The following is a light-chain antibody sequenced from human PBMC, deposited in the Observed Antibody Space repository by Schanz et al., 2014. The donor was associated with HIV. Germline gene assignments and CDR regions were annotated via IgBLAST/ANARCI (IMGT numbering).Light chain of an antibody. V-gene: IGKV3-20*01. J-gene: IGKJ3*01. CDR3: QHYDGLPT. CDR1: QSVSGSY. Sequence: EIVLTQSPGTLSLSPGERATLSCRASQSVSGSYLTWYQHRPGQAPRLLIYGASSRATGIPDRFSGSGSGTDFSLTISGLEPEDFAVYYCQHYDGLPTFGPGTKLEIK. CDR2: GAS.